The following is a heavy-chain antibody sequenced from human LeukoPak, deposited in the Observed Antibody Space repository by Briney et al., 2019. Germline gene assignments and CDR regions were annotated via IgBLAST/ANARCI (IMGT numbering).Heavy chain of an antibody. V-gene: IGHV3-66*01. CDR3: ARGRGKSRIVDY. D-gene: IGHD2-15*01. Sequence: PGGSLRLSCAASGFTVSGNLMSWVRQAPGKGLEWVSLIYSGGTTYYADSVKGRFTISSENSKNTLYLQMNSLRVEDTAVYFCARGRGKSRIVDYWGQGTLVTVSS. CDR2: IYSGGTT. CDR1: GFTVSGNL. J-gene: IGHJ4*02.